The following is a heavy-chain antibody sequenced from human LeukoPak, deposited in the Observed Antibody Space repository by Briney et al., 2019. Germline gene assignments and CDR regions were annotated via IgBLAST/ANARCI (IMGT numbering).Heavy chain of an antibody. Sequence: GGSLRLSCAASGFTVSSNYMSWVRQAPGKGLEWVSVIYSGGSTEYRDSVKGRFTISRDNSKNTLYLQMNSLRAEDTAVYYCARDSSWYGGNYYYYMDVWGKGTTVTVSS. CDR3: ARDSSWYGGNYYYYMDV. CDR1: GFTVSSNY. J-gene: IGHJ6*03. CDR2: IYSGGST. V-gene: IGHV3-53*01. D-gene: IGHD6-13*01.